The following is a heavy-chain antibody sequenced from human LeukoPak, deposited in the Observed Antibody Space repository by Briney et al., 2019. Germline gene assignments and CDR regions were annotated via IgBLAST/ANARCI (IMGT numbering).Heavy chain of an antibody. CDR3: AKEPALYALLYGAFDI. CDR2: ISGSGGST. J-gene: IGHJ3*02. CDR1: GFTFSSYA. Sequence: HPGGSLRLSCAASGFTFSSYAMSWVRQAPGKGLEWVSAISGSGGSTYYADSVKGRFTISRDNSKNTLYLQMNSLRAEDTAVYYCAKEPALYALLYGAFDIWGQGTMVTVSS. V-gene: IGHV3-23*01. D-gene: IGHD2-2*02.